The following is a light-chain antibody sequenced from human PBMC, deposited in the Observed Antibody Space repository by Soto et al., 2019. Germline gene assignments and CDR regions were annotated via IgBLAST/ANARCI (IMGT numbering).Light chain of an antibody. CDR2: GAS. CDR1: QSVSSNQ. V-gene: IGKV3-20*01. CDR3: QQYAISWT. J-gene: IGKJ1*01. Sequence: EIVLTQSPGTLSLSPGEGATLSCRASQSVSSNQLAWYQQKPGQAPRLLMYGASSRATGIPDRFSGSGSGTDFTLTISRLGPEEFAVYYCQQYAISWTFGQGTKVEIK.